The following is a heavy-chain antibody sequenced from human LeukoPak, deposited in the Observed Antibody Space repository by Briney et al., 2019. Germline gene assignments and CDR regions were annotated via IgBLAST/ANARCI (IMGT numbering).Heavy chain of an antibody. CDR1: GGSITSYF. Sequence: PSETLSLTCTVSGGSITSYFWRWIRQPPGKGLEWIGYIYHSGTTNYNPSLKSRVTISVDTSKNQFSLKLTSVTAADTAVYYCAQKAPYSPAYSQDWGQGTLVTVSS. J-gene: IGHJ1*01. D-gene: IGHD2-21*01. CDR2: IYHSGTT. CDR3: AQKAPYSPAYSQD. V-gene: IGHV4-59*01.